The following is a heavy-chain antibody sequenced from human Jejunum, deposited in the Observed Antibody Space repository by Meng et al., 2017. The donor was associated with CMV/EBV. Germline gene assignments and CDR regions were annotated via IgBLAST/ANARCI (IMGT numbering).Heavy chain of an antibody. J-gene: IGHJ3*02. V-gene: IGHV3-7*01. CDR1: GFSFRAYW. CDR2: FTEDGRQN. Sequence: CCVVSGFSFRAYWLAWVRTAPAKVLAWVALFTEDGRQNHYVDSVKGRFIISRDNAKISVYLQMNSLRVEDTALYYCAGRIFDIWGQGTMVTVSS. CDR3: AGRIFDI.